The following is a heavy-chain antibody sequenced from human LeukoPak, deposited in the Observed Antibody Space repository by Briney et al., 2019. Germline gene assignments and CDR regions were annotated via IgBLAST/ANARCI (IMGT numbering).Heavy chain of an antibody. J-gene: IGHJ4*02. V-gene: IGHV1-24*01. D-gene: IGHD5-18*01. CDR3: AAGRPYSLLDY. CDR2: FDVIDGET. Sequence: ASVKVSCTVSGSSLTELSLYWVRQAPGKGLEWMGGFDVIDGETFYAQKFQGRVTMTEDSSTDTAYMGLSSLRSDDTALYYCAAGRPYSLLDYWGQGTLVTVSS. CDR1: GSSLTELS.